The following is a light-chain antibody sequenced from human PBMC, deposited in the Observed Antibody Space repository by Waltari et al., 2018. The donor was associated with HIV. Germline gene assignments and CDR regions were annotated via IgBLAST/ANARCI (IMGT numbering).Light chain of an antibody. J-gene: IGKJ1*01. CDR2: GAS. CDR3: QQYANSPRT. V-gene: IGKV3-20*01. Sequence: EIVLTQSPGTLSLSPGDRATLSCRASESVSSSALAWYQQKPGQAPRLLIYGASSRATGISDRFSGSGSGTDFTLTISRLEPEDFAVYYCQQYANSPRTFGQGTKVEIK. CDR1: ESVSSSA.